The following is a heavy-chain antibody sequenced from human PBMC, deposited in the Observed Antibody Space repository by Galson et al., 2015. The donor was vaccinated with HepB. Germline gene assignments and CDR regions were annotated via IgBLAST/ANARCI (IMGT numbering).Heavy chain of an antibody. CDR1: GFSFSSHW. V-gene: IGHV3-7*03. Sequence: SLRLSCAASGFSFSSHWMSWVRQAPGKGLEWVANIKQDGSETHCVDSVKGRFTISRDNSKNTLYLQMNSLRAEDTAVYYCAKSDSNSGIGWFDPWGQGTLVTVSS. CDR3: AKSDSNSGIGWFDP. CDR2: IKQDGSET. J-gene: IGHJ5*02. D-gene: IGHD3-22*01.